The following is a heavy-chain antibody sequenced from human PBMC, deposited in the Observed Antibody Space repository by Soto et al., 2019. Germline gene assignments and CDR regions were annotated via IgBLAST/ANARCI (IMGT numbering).Heavy chain of an antibody. D-gene: IGHD4-4*01. Sequence: SQTLSLTCAISEDNVSSNRAAWTWIRQSPSRGLEWLGRTYYKSGWFHDYAVSVKSRVSIHPDTSKNQFSLQLTSVTLEDTAVYYCARDRAYSDGESYYYGLDVWGQGTKVTVSS. V-gene: IGHV6-1*01. CDR2: TYYKSGWFH. CDR1: EDNVSSNRAA. CDR3: ARDRAYSDGESYYYGLDV. J-gene: IGHJ6*02.